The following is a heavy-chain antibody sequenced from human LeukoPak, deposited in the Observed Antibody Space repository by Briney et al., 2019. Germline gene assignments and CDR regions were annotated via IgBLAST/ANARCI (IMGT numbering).Heavy chain of an antibody. CDR3: ARDSTVTTFLSH. Sequence: ASVKVSCKASGFTFTGYYIHWVRQAPGQGLEWMGWINPNSGGTNYAQSFQGRLTMTRDTPISTAYMELSRLRSDDTAVYYCARDSTVTTFLSHWGQGNPVTVSS. CDR1: GFTFTGYY. J-gene: IGHJ4*02. V-gene: IGHV1-2*02. D-gene: IGHD4-17*01. CDR2: INPNSGGT.